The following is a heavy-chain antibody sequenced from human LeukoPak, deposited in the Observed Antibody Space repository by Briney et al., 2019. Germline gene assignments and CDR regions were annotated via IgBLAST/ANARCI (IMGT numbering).Heavy chain of an antibody. Sequence: SXXVSCKASGYTFTSYYMHWVRQAPGQGLEWMGIINPSGGSTSYAQKFQGRVTITRDTSTSTVYMELSSLRSEDTAVYYCAREEAAAGPVVSEGIDYWGQGTLVTVSS. CDR3: AREEAAAGPVVSEGIDY. J-gene: IGHJ4*02. CDR2: INPSGGST. V-gene: IGHV1-46*03. CDR1: GYTFTSYY. D-gene: IGHD6-13*01.